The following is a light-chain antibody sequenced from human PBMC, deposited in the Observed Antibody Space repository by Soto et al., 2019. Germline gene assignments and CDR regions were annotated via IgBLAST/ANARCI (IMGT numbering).Light chain of an antibody. CDR2: AAS. CDR1: QDIRND. CDR3: LHDYTYPRT. Sequence: AIQMTQSPSSLSASVGDRVTITCRASQDIRNDLGWYQQKPGEAPQLLFYAASHLPSGVPSRFSGSGSGTDFTLTISSLQPEDFATYYCLHDYTYPRTFGQGTNVDIK. J-gene: IGKJ1*01. V-gene: IGKV1-6*01.